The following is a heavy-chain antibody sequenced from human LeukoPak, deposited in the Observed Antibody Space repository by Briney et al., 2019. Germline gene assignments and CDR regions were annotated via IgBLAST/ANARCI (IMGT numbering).Heavy chain of an antibody. CDR1: GYTFTGYY. CDR3: ARASPWLIGDGAFDI. D-gene: IGHD3-22*01. CDR2: INPNSGGT. Sequence: ASVKVSCKASGYTFTGYYMHWVRQAPGQGLEWTGWINPNSGGTNYAQKFQGRVTMTRDTSISTAYMELSRLRSDDTAVYYCARASPWLIGDGAFDIWGQGTMVTVSS. J-gene: IGHJ3*02. V-gene: IGHV1-2*02.